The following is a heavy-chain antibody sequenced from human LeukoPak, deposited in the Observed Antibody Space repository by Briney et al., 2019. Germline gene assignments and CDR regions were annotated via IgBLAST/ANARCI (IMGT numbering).Heavy chain of an antibody. Sequence: GGCLRLSCVASGFTFSTYVMSWVRQAPGKGVEWVSTISGIGGSTHYADSVKGRFTISRDNFKNTLYLQMNSLRAEDTAVYYCAKPFIWFGDLSHFDYWGQGTLVTVSS. J-gene: IGHJ4*02. CDR2: ISGIGGST. D-gene: IGHD3-10*01. V-gene: IGHV3-23*01. CDR3: AKPFIWFGDLSHFDY. CDR1: GFTFSTYV.